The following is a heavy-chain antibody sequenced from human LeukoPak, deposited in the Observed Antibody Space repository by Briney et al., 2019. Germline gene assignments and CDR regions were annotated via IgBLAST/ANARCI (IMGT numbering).Heavy chain of an antibody. V-gene: IGHV4-31*03. CDR1: GGSISSGGYY. CDR3: ARGYSSSWYKSVAFWFDP. Sequence: PSQTLSLTCTVSGGSISSGGYYWSWIRQHPGKGLEWIGYIYYSGSTYYNPSLKSRVTISVDTFKNQFSLKLSSVTAADTAVYYCARGYSSSWYKSVAFWFDPWGQGTLVTVSS. J-gene: IGHJ5*02. CDR2: IYYSGST. D-gene: IGHD6-13*01.